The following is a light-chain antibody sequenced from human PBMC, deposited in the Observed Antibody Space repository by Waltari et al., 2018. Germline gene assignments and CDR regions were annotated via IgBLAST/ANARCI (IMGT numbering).Light chain of an antibody. V-gene: IGLV4-69*01. CDR2: VYSDGSH. J-gene: IGLJ3*02. CDR1: SGPTSNV. CDR3: QTGGHGTWV. Sequence: QLVLTQSPSASASLGASVKLPCTLSSGPTSNVIAWHQQQPEKVPRYLMKVYSDGSHSKGDEIPDRFSGSSSGAERYLTISSVQSGDEADYYCQTGGHGTWVFGGGTKLTVL.